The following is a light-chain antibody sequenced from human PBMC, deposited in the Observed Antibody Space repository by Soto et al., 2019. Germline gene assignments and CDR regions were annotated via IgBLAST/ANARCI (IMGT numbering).Light chain of an antibody. V-gene: IGKV3-20*01. CDR2: GAS. CDR3: KQYGSSPLT. Sequence: EIVLTQSPGTLSLSPGERATLSCRASQSVSSSYLAWYQQKPGQAPRLLIYGASSRATGIPDRFSGSGSGTDFTLTMSRLEPEDVAVYYCKQYGSSPLTFGGGTKVEIK. CDR1: QSVSSSY. J-gene: IGKJ4*01.